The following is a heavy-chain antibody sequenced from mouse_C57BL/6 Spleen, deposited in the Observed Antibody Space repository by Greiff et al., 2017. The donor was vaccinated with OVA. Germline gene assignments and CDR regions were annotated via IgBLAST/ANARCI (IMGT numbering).Heavy chain of an antibody. V-gene: IGHV1-50*01. J-gene: IGHJ3*01. D-gene: IGHD2-3*01. CDR3: ARYDGYYGGFAY. Sequence: QLQQPGAELVKPGASVKLSCKASGYTFTSYWMQWVKQRPGQGLEWIGEIDPSDSYTNYNQKFKGKATLTVDTSSSTAYMQLSSLTSEDSAVYYCARYDGYYGGFAYWGQGTLVTVSA. CDR1: GYTFTSYW. CDR2: IDPSDSYT.